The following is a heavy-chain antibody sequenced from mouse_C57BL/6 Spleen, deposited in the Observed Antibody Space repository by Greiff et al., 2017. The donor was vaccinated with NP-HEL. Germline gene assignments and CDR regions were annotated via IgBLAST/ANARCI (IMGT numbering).Heavy chain of an antibody. CDR1: GFNIKNTY. V-gene: IGHV14-3*01. CDR3: ARKDGNFAMDY. Sequence: EVNVVESVAELVRPGASVKLSCTASGFNIKNTYMHWVKQRPEQGLEWIGRIDPANGNTKYAPKFQGKAIITADTSSNTAYLQLSSLTSEDTAIYYCARKDGNFAMDYWGQGTSVTVSS. CDR2: IDPANGNT. D-gene: IGHD2-1*01. J-gene: IGHJ4*01.